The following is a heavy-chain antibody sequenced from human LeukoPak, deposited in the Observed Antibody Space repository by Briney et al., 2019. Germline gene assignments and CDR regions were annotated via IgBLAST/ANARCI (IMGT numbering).Heavy chain of an antibody. CDR1: GFIFSNYA. J-gene: IGHJ4*02. CDR3: AKDEYFDWLSYFDY. CDR2: ISGSGGGT. Sequence: PGGSLRLSCAASGFIFSNYAMSWVRQAPGKGLEWVSAISGSGGGTYYADSVKGRFTISRDNSKNTLYLQMNSLRAEDTAVYYCAKDEYFDWLSYFDYWGQGTLVTVSS. V-gene: IGHV3-23*01. D-gene: IGHD3-9*01.